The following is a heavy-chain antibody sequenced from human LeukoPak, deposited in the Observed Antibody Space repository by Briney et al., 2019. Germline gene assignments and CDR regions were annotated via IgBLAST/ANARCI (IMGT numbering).Heavy chain of an antibody. Sequence: EASVKVSCKASGYTFTSYDINWVRRATGQGLEWMGWMNPNSGNTSYAQKFQGRVTMTRDTSTSTVYMELSSLRSEDTAVYYCARDPERPAAMYFDYWGQGTLVTVSS. CDR1: GYTFTSYD. J-gene: IGHJ4*02. CDR2: MNPNSGNT. V-gene: IGHV1-8*01. CDR3: ARDPERPAAMYFDY. D-gene: IGHD2-2*01.